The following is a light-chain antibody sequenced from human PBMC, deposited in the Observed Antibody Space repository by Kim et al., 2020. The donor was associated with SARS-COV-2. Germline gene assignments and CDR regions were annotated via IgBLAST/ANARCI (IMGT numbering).Light chain of an antibody. CDR3: QVWDSSTVV. V-gene: IGLV3-9*01. CDR2: RDS. CDR1: NIGSKN. J-gene: IGLJ2*01. Sequence: VALGRTARITCGGNNIGSKNVHWYQQKPGQAPVLVIYRDSNRPSGIPERFSGSNSGNTATLTISRAQAGDEADYYCQVWDSSTVVFGGGTQLTVL.